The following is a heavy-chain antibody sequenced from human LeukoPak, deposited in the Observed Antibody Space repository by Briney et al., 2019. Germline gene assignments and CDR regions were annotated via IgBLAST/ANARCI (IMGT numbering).Heavy chain of an antibody. CDR2: IYYSGST. D-gene: IGHD3-10*01. Sequence: PSETLSLTCTVSGGSISSYYWSWIRQPPGKGLEWIGYIYYSGSTNYNPSLKSRVTISVDTSKNQFSLKLSSVTAADTAVYYCARGPDHYYARLGPWGQGTLVTVSS. J-gene: IGHJ5*02. CDR1: GGSISSYY. CDR3: ARGPDHYYARLGP. V-gene: IGHV4-59*01.